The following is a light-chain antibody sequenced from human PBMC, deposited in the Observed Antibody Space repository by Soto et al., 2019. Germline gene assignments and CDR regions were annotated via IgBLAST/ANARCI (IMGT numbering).Light chain of an antibody. CDR1: QGISDY. CDR2: TAS. V-gene: IGKV1-39*01. CDR3: QQTYTFPWT. Sequence: DIRMTQSPSSLSASVGDTVTITCRASQGISDYLSWFQHKPGEAPKLLIYTASSLQGGVPLRFSGAGSRTDFSLTISGLQPEDSATYYCQQTYTFPWTFGQGPGWTLN. J-gene: IGKJ1*01.